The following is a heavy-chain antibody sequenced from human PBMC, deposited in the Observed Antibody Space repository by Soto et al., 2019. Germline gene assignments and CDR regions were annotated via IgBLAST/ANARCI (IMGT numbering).Heavy chain of an antibody. J-gene: IGHJ6*02. V-gene: IGHV1-46*01. CDR2: INPSGGST. Sequence: QVQLVQSGAEVKKPGASVKVSCKASGYIFTSYYMHWVRQAPGQGLEWMGIINPSGGSTTSAQKFQGRVTMTRDTSKSRVYMGLSSLRSGDTAVYYCARGYCSTTSCSVSYYYYGMDVWGQGTTVTVSS. CDR3: ARGYCSTTSCSVSYYYYGMDV. CDR1: GYIFTSYY. D-gene: IGHD2-2*01.